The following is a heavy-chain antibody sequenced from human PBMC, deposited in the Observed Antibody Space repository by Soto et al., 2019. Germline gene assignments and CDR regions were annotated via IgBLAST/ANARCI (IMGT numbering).Heavy chain of an antibody. CDR3: ARHADNWFDP. CDR2: IYYSGGT. CDR1: GCSISSYY. J-gene: IGHJ5*02. V-gene: IGHV4-59*08. Sequence: SETLSLTCTVSGCSISSYYWSWTRQPPGKGLEWIGYIYYSGGTNYNPSLKSRVTISVDTSKNQFSLKLSSVTAADTAVYYCARHADNWFDPWGQGTLVTVSS.